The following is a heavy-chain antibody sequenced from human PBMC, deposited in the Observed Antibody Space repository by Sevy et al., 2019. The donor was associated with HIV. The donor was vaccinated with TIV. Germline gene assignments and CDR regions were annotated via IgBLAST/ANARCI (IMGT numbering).Heavy chain of an antibody. D-gene: IGHD5-18*01. CDR2: IVVGSGNT. Sequence: ASVKVSCKASGFTFTSSAVQWVRQARGQRLEWIGWIVVGSGNTNYAQKFQERVTITRDMSTSTAYMELSSLRSEDTAVYYCAAEVPIHLWANFDYWGQGTLVTVSS. CDR1: GFTFTSSA. J-gene: IGHJ4*02. CDR3: AAEVPIHLWANFDY. V-gene: IGHV1-58*01.